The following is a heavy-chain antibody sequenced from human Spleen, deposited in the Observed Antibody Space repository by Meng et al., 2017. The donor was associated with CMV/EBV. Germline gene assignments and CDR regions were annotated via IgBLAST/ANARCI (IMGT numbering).Heavy chain of an antibody. V-gene: IGHV1-18*04. CDR1: AFSFTNYS. D-gene: IGHD3-10*01. CDR3: ARVGNLRGVIIGRFDP. J-gene: IGHJ5*02. Sequence: ASVKVSCKASAFSFTNYSMHWVRQAPGQGLEWMGWISAYNGNTDSAQKFQGRVTMTTDTSTSTAYMELSSLRSEDTAVYYCARVGNLRGVIIGRFDPWGQGTLVTVSS. CDR2: ISAYNGNT.